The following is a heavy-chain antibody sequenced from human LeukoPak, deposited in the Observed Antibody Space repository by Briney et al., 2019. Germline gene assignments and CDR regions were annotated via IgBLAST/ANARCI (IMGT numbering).Heavy chain of an antibody. CDR1: GYTFTSYD. V-gene: IGHV1-8*01. D-gene: IGHD3-3*01. J-gene: IGHJ5*02. CDR3: ARDSGISFNWFDP. CDR2: MSPNSGDT. Sequence: ASVKVSCKASGYTFTSYDFNWVRQATGQRPEWMGWMSPNSGDTGYAQKFQDRVTMTRNTSISTAYMELSSLRSDDTAVYYCARDSGISFNWFDPWGQGTLVTVSS.